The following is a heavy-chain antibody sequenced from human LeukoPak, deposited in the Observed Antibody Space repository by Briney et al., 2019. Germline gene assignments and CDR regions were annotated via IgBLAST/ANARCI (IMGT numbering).Heavy chain of an antibody. CDR1: GGSISSGSYY. CDR2: IYTSGNT. CDR3: ARGKCSGGSCYQTVTGYFDL. J-gene: IGHJ2*01. V-gene: IGHV4-61*02. D-gene: IGHD2-15*01. Sequence: SQTLSLTCTVSGGSISSGSYYWSWIRQPAGKGLEWIGRIYTSGNTNYNPSVKSRVTISVDTSKIQFSLKLSSVTAADTAVYYCARGKCSGGSCYQTVTGYFDLWGRGTLVTVSS.